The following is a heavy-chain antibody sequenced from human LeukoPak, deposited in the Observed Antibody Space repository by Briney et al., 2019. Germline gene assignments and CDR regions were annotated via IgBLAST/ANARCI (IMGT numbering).Heavy chain of an antibody. J-gene: IGHJ4*02. D-gene: IGHD3-9*01. CDR2: IYSGGST. CDR3: ARASGYDILTDFDY. V-gene: IGHV3-53*01. Sequence: GGSLRLSCAASGLTFSSYAMSWVRQAPGKGLEWVSVIYSGGSTYYADSVKGRFTISRDNSKNTLYLQMNSLRAEDTAVYYCARASGYDILTDFDYWGQGTLVTVSS. CDR1: GLTFSSYA.